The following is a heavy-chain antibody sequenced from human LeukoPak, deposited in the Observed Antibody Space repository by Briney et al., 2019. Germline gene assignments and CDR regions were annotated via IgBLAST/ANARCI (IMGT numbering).Heavy chain of an antibody. CDR2: ISAYNGNT. CDR3: ARDYSSSSAGYYYYGMDV. CDR1: GYTFTSYG. J-gene: IGHJ6*02. V-gene: IGHV1-18*01. D-gene: IGHD6-6*01. Sequence: GASVKVSCKASGYTFTSYGISWVRQAPGQGLEWMGWISAYNGNTNYAQKLQGRVTMTTDTSTSTAYMELRSLRSDDTAVYYCARDYSSSSAGYYYYGMDVWGQGTTVTVSS.